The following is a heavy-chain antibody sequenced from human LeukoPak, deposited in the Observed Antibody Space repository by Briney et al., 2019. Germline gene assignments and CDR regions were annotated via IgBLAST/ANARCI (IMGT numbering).Heavy chain of an antibody. CDR2: INHSGST. CDR1: GGSFSGYY. Sequence: SETLSLTCAVYGGSFSGYYWSWIRQPPGKGLEWIGEINHSGSTNYNPSLKSRVTISVDTSKNQFSLKLSSVTAADTAVYYCARAYCSGGSCRVFDYWGQGTLVTVSS. V-gene: IGHV4-34*01. D-gene: IGHD2-15*01. CDR3: ARAYCSGGSCRVFDY. J-gene: IGHJ4*02.